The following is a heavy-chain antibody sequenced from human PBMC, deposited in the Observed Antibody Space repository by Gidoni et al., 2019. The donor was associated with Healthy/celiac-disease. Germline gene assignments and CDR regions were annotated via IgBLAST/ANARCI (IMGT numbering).Heavy chain of an antibody. Sequence: EVQLLESGGGLVQPGGSLRLSCAASGFTFSSYAMRWVRQAPGKGLEWASAISGSGGSTYSADSVKGRFTISRDNSKNTLYLQMNSLRAEDTAVYYCALRYQWPSLPGGGYFDYWGQGTLVTVSS. V-gene: IGHV3-23*01. CDR2: ISGSGGST. CDR1: GFTFSSYA. D-gene: IGHD6-19*01. J-gene: IGHJ4*02. CDR3: ALRYQWPSLPGGGYFDY.